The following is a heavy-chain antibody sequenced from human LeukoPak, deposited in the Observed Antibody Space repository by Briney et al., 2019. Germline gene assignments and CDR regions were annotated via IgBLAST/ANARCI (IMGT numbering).Heavy chain of an antibody. D-gene: IGHD4-17*01. V-gene: IGHV4-39*01. CDR1: VGSISNVNYY. J-gene: IGHJ5*02. Sequence: SETLSLTCSVSVGSISNVNYYWGWIRQPPGKGLEWIGSKSYSGSTHDNPSLKSRVTISVDTSKNQFSLKLSSVTAADTAVYYCARRVPGDYGNWFDPWGQGDQVTVSS. CDR3: ARRVPGDYGNWFDP. CDR2: KSYSGST.